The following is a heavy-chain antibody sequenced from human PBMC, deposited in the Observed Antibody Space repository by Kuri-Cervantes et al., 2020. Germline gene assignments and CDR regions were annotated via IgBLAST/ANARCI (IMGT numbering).Heavy chain of an antibody. CDR1: GYTFTGYY. D-gene: IGHD3-22*01. V-gene: IGHV1-2*02. Sequence: ASVKVSCKASGYTFTGYYMHWVRQAPGQGLEWMGWINPNSGGTKYAQKFQDRITMTSDTTISQAYMELSRLSSDHTAVYYCTRKSGYYDGRGYGYWGQGTLVTVSS. CDR2: INPNSGGT. J-gene: IGHJ4*02. CDR3: TRKSGYYDGRGYGY.